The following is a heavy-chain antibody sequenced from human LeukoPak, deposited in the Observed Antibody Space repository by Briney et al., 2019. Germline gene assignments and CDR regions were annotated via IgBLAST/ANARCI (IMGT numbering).Heavy chain of an antibody. V-gene: IGHV4-38-2*01. J-gene: IGHJ5*02. CDR1: GYSISSGYY. CDR2: IYHSGST. Sequence: PSETLSLTCAVSGYSISSGYYWGWIRQPPGKGLEWIGSIYHSGSTYYNPSLKSRVTISVDTSKNQFSLKPSSVTAADTAVYYCARVQYFDGERWFDPWGQGTLVTVSS. D-gene: IGHD3-9*01. CDR3: ARVQYFDGERWFDP.